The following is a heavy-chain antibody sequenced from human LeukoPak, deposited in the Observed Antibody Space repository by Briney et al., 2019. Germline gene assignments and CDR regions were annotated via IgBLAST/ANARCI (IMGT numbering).Heavy chain of an antibody. CDR3: ARARWSSTGWFFGY. CDR1: GFTFSSYW. V-gene: IGHV3-74*01. D-gene: IGHD6-19*01. CDR2: VNPQGTGT. Sequence: PGGSLRLSRAASGFTFSSYWMHWVRQPPGKGLVWVSRVNPQGTGTSYTDSVKGRFTISRDNAKDALHLQMDNLRAEDTAVYYCARARWSSTGWFFGYWGQGTLVTVSS. J-gene: IGHJ4*02.